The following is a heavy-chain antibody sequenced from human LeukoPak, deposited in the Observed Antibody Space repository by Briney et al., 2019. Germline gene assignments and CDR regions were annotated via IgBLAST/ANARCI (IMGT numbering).Heavy chain of an antibody. CDR3: ARGRYCSRTSCQGDWVDP. CDR1: GGSFSGYY. CDR2: INHSGST. Sequence: SETLSLTCAVYGGSFSGYYWSWIRQPPGKGLEWIGEINHSGSTNYNPSLKSRVTISVDTSKNQFSLKLSSVTAADTAVYYCARGRYCSRTSCQGDWVDPWGQGTLVTVSS. J-gene: IGHJ5*02. D-gene: IGHD2-2*01. V-gene: IGHV4-34*01.